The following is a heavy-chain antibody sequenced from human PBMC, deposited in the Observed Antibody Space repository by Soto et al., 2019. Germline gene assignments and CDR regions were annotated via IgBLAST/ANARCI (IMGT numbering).Heavy chain of an antibody. J-gene: IGHJ6*02. Sequence: NPSETLSLTCTVSGGSVSSGDYFWSWLRQSPGKRLEWIAYIYYSGSTNYNPSLKSRATISVDTSKSQVSLTLTSMTAADAALYYCARSLNYYYYGFDVWGQGTAVTVSS. CDR2: IYYSGST. CDR1: GGSVSSGDYF. D-gene: IGHD3-10*01. CDR3: ARSLNYYYYGFDV. V-gene: IGHV4-61*08.